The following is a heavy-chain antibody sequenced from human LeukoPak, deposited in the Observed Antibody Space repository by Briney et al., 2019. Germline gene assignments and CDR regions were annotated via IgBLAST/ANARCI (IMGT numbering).Heavy chain of an antibody. V-gene: IGHV3-48*01. CDR1: GFTFSRSA. J-gene: IGHJ4*02. CDR3: ARRRWLQFDASPFDY. Sequence: GGSLRLSCAASGFTFSRSAMHWVRQAPGKGLEWVSYISSSSSTIYYADSVKGRFTISRDNAKNSLYLQMNSLRAEDTAVYYCARRRWLQFDASPFDYWGQGTLVTVSS. CDR2: ISSSSSTI. D-gene: IGHD5-24*01.